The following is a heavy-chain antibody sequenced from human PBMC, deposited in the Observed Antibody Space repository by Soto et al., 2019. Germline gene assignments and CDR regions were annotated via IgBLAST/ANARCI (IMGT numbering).Heavy chain of an antibody. CDR3: ARGRGGVVPEWFDY. CDR1: GGSISGGGNY. D-gene: IGHD2-8*02. V-gene: IGHV4-31*03. J-gene: IGHJ4*02. Sequence: PSETLSLTCTVSGGSISGGGNYWSWIRQHPGKGLEWIGYSYYSGSTYYNPSLQSRVSISVDTSKNQFSLKLSSVTAADTAVYYCARGRGGVVPEWFDYWGQGTLVTVSS. CDR2: SYYSGST.